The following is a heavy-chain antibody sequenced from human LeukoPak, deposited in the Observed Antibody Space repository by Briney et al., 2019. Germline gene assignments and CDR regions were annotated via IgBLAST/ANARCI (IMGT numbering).Heavy chain of an antibody. J-gene: IGHJ4*02. V-gene: IGHV3-33*01. D-gene: IGHD2-8*01. Sequence: GGSLRLSCAASGFTSTSYGMHWVRQAPGKGLEWVAVIWSDGSKTYYVDSVKGRFTISRDYSKNTLYLQMSSLRAEDTAVYYCARAGASNEFDYWGQGTLDTVSS. CDR1: GFTSTSYG. CDR2: IWSDGSKT. CDR3: ARAGASNEFDY.